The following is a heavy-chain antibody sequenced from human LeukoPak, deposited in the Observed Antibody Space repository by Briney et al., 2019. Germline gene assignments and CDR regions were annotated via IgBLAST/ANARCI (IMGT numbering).Heavy chain of an antibody. Sequence: ASVKVSCKASGYTFTGYYMHWVRQAPGQGLEWMGWINPNSGGTNYAQKFQGRVTMTRDTSISTAYMELSRLRSGDTAVYYCARAYYDFWSGYYTALYYYYYMDVWGKGTTVTVSS. D-gene: IGHD3-3*01. CDR3: ARAYYDFWSGYYTALYYYYYMDV. CDR2: INPNSGGT. J-gene: IGHJ6*03. CDR1: GYTFTGYY. V-gene: IGHV1-2*02.